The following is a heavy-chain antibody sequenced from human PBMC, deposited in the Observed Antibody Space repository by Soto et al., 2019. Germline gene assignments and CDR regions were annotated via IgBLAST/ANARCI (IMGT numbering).Heavy chain of an antibody. CDR2: ISYDETTT. V-gene: IGHV3-30-3*01. J-gene: IGHJ1*01. Sequence: QVQLVESGGGVVQPGRSLRLSCAASGFSFSADAIHWVRQAPGKGLEWVALISYDETTTYYADSVKGRFTISRDNSKNTLYLQTNSLRSDDTAVYYCVRARQNLVVNEYFQYWGQGTLVIVSS. D-gene: IGHD2-8*02. CDR3: VRARQNLVVNEYFQY. CDR1: GFSFSADA.